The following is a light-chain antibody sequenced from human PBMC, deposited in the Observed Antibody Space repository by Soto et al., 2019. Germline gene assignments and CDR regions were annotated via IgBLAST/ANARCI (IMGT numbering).Light chain of an antibody. Sequence: QSAPTQPASVSRSPGQSITISCTGTSSDVGGYNFVSWYQQHPGKAPRLIIYEVSSRPSGVSYRFSGSKSGNTASLTISGLQAEDEAYYYCSSYTLRNTLVLFGGGTKVTFL. V-gene: IGLV2-14*01. CDR2: EVS. CDR3: SSYTLRNTLVL. J-gene: IGLJ3*02. CDR1: SSDVGGYNF.